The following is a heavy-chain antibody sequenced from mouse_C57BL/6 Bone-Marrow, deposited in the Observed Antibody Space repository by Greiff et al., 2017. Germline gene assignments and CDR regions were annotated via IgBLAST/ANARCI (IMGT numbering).Heavy chain of an antibody. CDR2: IDPSDSYT. J-gene: IGHJ2*01. CDR3: ARWRATVVAGDYFDY. D-gene: IGHD1-1*01. V-gene: IGHV1-69*01. CDR1: GYTFTSYW. Sequence: QVQLQQPGAELVMPGASVKLSCKASGYTFTSYWMPWVKQRPGQGLEWIGEIDPSDSYTNYNQKFKGKSTLTVDKSSSTAYMQLSSLTSEDSAVYYCARWRATVVAGDYFDYWGQGTTLTVSS.